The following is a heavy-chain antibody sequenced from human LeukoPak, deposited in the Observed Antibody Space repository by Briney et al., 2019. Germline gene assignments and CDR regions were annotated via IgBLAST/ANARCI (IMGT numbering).Heavy chain of an antibody. J-gene: IGHJ3*01. Sequence: GGSLRLSCVASGFTFSSYAMTWVRQAPGKGLEWVSHINSVGDNAYYADSVKGRFAISRDNSKNTLYLQMNSLRAEDTALYYCARRGNAFDFWGQGTMVTVSS. V-gene: IGHV3-23*01. D-gene: IGHD3-16*01. CDR2: INSVGDNA. CDR1: GFTFSSYA. CDR3: ARRGNAFDF.